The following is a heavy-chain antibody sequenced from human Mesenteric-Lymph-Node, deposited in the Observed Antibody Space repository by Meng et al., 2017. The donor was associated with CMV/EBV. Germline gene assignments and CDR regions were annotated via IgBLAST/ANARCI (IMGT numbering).Heavy chain of an antibody. Sequence: GGSLRLSCAASGFTFGTYGMSWVRQAPGKGLEWVSAISGSAAGTYYADSVKGRFTISRDNSKNTLYLQMNSLRAEDTAVYYCASLGYCSSTSCSRGMDVWGQGTTVTVSS. D-gene: IGHD2-2*01. V-gene: IGHV3-23*01. CDR1: GFTFGTYG. J-gene: IGHJ6*02. CDR2: ISGSAAGT. CDR3: ASLGYCSSTSCSRGMDV.